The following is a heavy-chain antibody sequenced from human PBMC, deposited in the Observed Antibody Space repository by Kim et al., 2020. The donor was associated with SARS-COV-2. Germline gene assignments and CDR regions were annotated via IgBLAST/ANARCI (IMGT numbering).Heavy chain of an antibody. D-gene: IGHD6-13*01. V-gene: IGHV3-15*01. CDR3: TTKRLVAAGVDY. Sequence: DYAAPVKGRVAISKDDSKNTLYLQMNSLQAEDTAVYYCTTKRLVAAGVDYWGQGTLVTVSS. J-gene: IGHJ4*02.